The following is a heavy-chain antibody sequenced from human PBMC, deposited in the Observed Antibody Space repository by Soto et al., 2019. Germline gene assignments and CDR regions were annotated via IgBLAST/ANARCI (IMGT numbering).Heavy chain of an antibody. CDR2: IWYDGSKK. Sequence: QVQVVESGGGVVQPGRSLRLSCAASGFTFSSFGMHWVRQAPGKGLAWVSLIWYDGSKKSYGDSVKGRFTISRDNSRNTVYLQMNSLIADDTAVYYCARDASYYSLWSGYYPSRNGMDVWGQGTTVTVSS. D-gene: IGHD3-3*01. V-gene: IGHV3-33*01. J-gene: IGHJ6*02. CDR1: GFTFSSFG. CDR3: ARDASYYSLWSGYYPSRNGMDV.